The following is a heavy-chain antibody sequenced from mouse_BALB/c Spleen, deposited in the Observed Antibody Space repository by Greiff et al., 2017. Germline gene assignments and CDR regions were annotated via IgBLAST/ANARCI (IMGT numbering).Heavy chain of an antibody. CDR2: IYPGNSDT. Sequence: VQLQQSGTVLARPGASVKMSCKASGYTFTSYWMHWVKQRPGQGLEWIGAIYPGNSDTSYNQKFKGKAKLTAVTSTSTAYMELSSLTNEDSAVYYCTRSDYGSSCFDYWGQGTTLTVSS. J-gene: IGHJ2*01. CDR1: GYTFTSYW. CDR3: TRSDYGSSCFDY. D-gene: IGHD1-1*01. V-gene: IGHV1-5*01.